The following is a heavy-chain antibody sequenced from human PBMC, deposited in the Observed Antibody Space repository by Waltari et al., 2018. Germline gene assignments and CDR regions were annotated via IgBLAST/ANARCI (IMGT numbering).Heavy chain of an antibody. CDR3: ARGILEWLFSVGD. J-gene: IGHJ4*02. D-gene: IGHD3-3*01. Sequence: QVQLVQSGAEVKKPGSSVKVSCKAAVGTFIRYAFTWVRTAPGQGLEWMGGIIPILGIANYAQKFQGRVTITADKSTSTAYMELSSLRSEDTAVYYCARGILEWLFSVGDWGQGTLVTVSS. CDR1: VGTFIRYA. CDR2: IIPILGIA. V-gene: IGHV1-69*10.